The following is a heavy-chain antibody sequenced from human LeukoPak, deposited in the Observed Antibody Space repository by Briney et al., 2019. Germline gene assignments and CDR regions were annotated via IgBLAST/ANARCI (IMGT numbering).Heavy chain of an antibody. CDR3: ARDEYAYGGRTHPYFFDY. V-gene: IGHV4-59*12. J-gene: IGHJ4*02. Sequence: PSETLSLTCTLSGGSFSSYYWSWIRQPPGKGLEWIGYIYYSGSTNYNPSLKSRVTISVDTSKNQFSLKLSSVTAADAAVYYCARDEYAYGGRTHPYFFDYWGQGTLVTVSS. CDR1: GGSFSSYY. CDR2: IYYSGST. D-gene: IGHD3-10*01.